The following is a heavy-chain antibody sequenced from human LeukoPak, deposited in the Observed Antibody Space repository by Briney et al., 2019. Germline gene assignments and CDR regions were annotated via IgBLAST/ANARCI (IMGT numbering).Heavy chain of an antibody. J-gene: IGHJ4*02. D-gene: IGHD2-2*01. Sequence: SQTLSLTCTVSGGSISSGDYYWSWLRQPPGKGLEWIGYIYYSGSTYYNPSLKSRVTISVDTSKNQFSLKLSSVTAADTAVYYCASGSVDFCSSTSCPVYYFDYWGQGTLVTVSS. CDR1: GGSISSGDYY. CDR2: IYYSGST. V-gene: IGHV4-30-4*01. CDR3: ASGSVDFCSSTSCPVYYFDY.